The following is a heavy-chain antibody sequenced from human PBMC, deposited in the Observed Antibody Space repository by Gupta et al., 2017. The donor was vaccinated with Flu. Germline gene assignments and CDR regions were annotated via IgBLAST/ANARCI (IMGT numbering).Heavy chain of an antibody. CDR2: ISGSGGST. CDR3: ATARDGYNWY. D-gene: IGHD5-24*01. V-gene: IGHV3-23*01. CDR1: A. J-gene: IGHJ4*02. Sequence: AMSWVRQAPGKGLEWVSAISGSGGSTYYADSVKGRFTISRDNSKNTLYLQMNSLRAEDTAVYYCATARDGYNWYWGQGTLVTVSS.